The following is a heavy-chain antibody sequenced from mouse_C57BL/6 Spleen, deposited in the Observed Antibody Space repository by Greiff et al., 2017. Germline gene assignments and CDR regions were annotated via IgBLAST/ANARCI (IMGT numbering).Heavy chain of an antibody. D-gene: IGHD2-4*01. CDR1: GYAFTNYL. CDR3: ARGDYDYGGGPFAY. J-gene: IGHJ3*01. V-gene: IGHV1-54*01. Sequence: VQLQQSGAELVRPGTSVKVSCKASGYAFTNYLIAWVKQRPGQGLEWIGVINPGSGGTNYNEKFKGKATLTADKSSSTAYMQLSSLTSEDSAVFVCARGDYDYGGGPFAYWGQGTLVTVSA. CDR2: INPGSGGT.